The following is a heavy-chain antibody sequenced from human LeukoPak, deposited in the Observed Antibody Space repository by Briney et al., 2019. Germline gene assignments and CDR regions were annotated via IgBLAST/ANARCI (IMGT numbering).Heavy chain of an antibody. J-gene: IGHJ4*02. D-gene: IGHD2-15*01. CDR1: GFTFDDYA. CDR3: AKGMADIVVVVAD. V-gene: IGHV3-9*01. CDR2: ISWNSGSI. Sequence: PGGSLRLSCAASGFTFDDYAMHWVRQAPGKGLEWVSGISWNSGSIGYADSVKGRFTISRDNSKNTLYLQMNSLRAEDTAVYYCAKGMADIVVVVADWGQGTLVTVPS.